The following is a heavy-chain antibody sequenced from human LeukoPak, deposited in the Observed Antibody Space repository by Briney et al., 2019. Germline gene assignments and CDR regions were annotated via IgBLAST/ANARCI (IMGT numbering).Heavy chain of an antibody. V-gene: IGHV3-23*05. CDR3: ATLRLSDHFDY. J-gene: IGHJ4*02. D-gene: IGHD2-15*01. Sequence: PGGSLRLSCAASGFTFSSYAMSWVRLSAGRGLEWVSAITDNGNTTYYADSVQGRFTISRDNSKSTLYLQMNSPGVEDTAVYYCATLRLSDHFDYWGLGTLVTVSS. CDR2: ITDNGNTT. CDR1: GFTFSSYA.